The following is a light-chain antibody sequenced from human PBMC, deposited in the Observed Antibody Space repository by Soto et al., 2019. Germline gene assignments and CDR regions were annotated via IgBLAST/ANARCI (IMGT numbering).Light chain of an antibody. CDR1: SSDVVGYDY. J-gene: IGLJ1*01. CDR3: SSYTNINTRACV. CDR2: EVN. Sequence: ALTQPASVSGSPGQSVTISCTGTSSDVVGYDYVSWYQQHPGTAPKLMLYEVNNRPSGVSNRFSGSKSGNTASLTISGLQAEDEAEYYCSSYTNINTRACVFGTGTKVTV. V-gene: IGLV2-14*01.